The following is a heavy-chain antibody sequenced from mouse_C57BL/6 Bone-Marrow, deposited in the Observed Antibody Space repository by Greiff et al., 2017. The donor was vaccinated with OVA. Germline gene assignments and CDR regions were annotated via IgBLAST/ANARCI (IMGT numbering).Heavy chain of an antibody. D-gene: IGHD4-1*01. CDR3: ARETGRMDY. Sequence: LQQPGAELVMPGASVKLSCKASGYTFTSYWMHWVKQRPGQGLEWIGEIDPSDSYTNYNQKFKGKSTLTVDKSSSTAYMQLSSLTSEDSAVYYCARETGRMDYWGQGTSVTVSS. V-gene: IGHV1-69*01. CDR2: IDPSDSYT. J-gene: IGHJ4*01. CDR1: GYTFTSYW.